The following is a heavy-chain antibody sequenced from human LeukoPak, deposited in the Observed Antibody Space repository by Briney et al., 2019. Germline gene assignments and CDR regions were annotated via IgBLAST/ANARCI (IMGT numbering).Heavy chain of an antibody. Sequence: GSLRLSCAASGFTFGSYGMHWVRQAPGQGLDWVAYIRSDGNNENYADSVKGRFTISRDNSKNTLSLQMNSLRPEDTAVYFCVQDFWSSRDSWGQGTLVTVSS. CDR2: IRSDGNNE. CDR1: GFTFGSYG. CDR3: VQDFWSSRDS. V-gene: IGHV3-30*02. J-gene: IGHJ5*01. D-gene: IGHD3-3*01.